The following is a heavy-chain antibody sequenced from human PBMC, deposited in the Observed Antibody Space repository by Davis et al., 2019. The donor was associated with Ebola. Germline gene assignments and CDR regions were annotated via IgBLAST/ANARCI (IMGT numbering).Heavy chain of an antibody. Sequence: GESLKISCAASGFTFSSYGMRWVRQAPGKGLEWVAFIRYDGSNKYYADSVKGRFTISRDNSKNTLYLQMNSLRDEDTAVYYCARDLIILGGMDVWGQGTTVTVSS. D-gene: IGHD2-8*01. V-gene: IGHV3-30*02. CDR1: GFTFSSYG. CDR3: ARDLIILGGMDV. CDR2: IRYDGSNK. J-gene: IGHJ6*02.